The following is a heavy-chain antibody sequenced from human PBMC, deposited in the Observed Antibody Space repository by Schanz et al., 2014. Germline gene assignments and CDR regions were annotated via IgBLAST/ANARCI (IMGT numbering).Heavy chain of an antibody. D-gene: IGHD2-21*01. CDR2: IDGKSTTV. CDR1: GFSFSSYS. V-gene: IGHV3-48*01. CDR3: ARDLEEYDGGGGGFDP. Sequence: EADLVESGGGLIQRGESLRLSCSASGFSFSSYSMNWVRQAPGKGLEWLSYIDGKSTTVYYADSVKGRFTVSRDNSKNTLYLQMNSLRAEDTAVYYCARDLEEYDGGGGGFDPWGQGTLVTVSS. J-gene: IGHJ5*02.